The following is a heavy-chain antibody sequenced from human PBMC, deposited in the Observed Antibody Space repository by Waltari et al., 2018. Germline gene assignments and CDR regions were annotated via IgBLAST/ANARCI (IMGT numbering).Heavy chain of an antibody. V-gene: IGHV3-23*03. Sequence: EVQLLESGGGLVQPGGALRLSCAASGVSFSTYVISWVRQAPGKGLEWVSLITGDGSRIQYAESVKGRFTISRDNSKNTLYLQMNSLRVEDMAVYYCAKEGYFYMDVWGNGTTVTVSS. CDR3: AKEGYFYMDV. CDR1: GVSFSTYV. CDR2: ITGDGSRI. J-gene: IGHJ6*03.